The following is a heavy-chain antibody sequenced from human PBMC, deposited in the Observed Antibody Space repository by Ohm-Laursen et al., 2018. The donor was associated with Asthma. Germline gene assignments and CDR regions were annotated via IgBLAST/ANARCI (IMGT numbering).Heavy chain of an antibody. CDR3: AKDVFAGPNVVVVTAADC. CDR1: GFTVSPYD. Sequence: SLRLSCAASGFTVSPYDMTWVRQAPGKGLEWVAGVSANSGKTRYADSVKGRFTISRDNPKNILYLQMNSLRADDTAVYFCAKDVFAGPNVVVVTAADCWGQGTLVTVSA. CDR2: VSANSGKT. J-gene: IGHJ4*02. V-gene: IGHV3-23*01. D-gene: IGHD2-21*02.